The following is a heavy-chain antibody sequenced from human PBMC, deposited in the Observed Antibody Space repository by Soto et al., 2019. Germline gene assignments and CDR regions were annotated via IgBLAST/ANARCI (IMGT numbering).Heavy chain of an antibody. CDR3: ARDGDPYYYDSSGYKYYLDY. CDR2: IIPIFGTA. J-gene: IGHJ4*02. Sequence: SVKVSCKASGGTFSSYAISWVRQAPGQGLEWMGGIIPIFGTANYAQKFQGRVTITADESTSTAYMELSSLRSEDTAVYYCARDGDPYYYDSSGYKYYLDYWGQGTLVTVSS. CDR1: GGTFSSYA. D-gene: IGHD3-22*01. V-gene: IGHV1-69*13.